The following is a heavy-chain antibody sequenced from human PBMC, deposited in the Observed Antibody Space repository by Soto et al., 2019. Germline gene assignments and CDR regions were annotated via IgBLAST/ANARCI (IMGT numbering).Heavy chain of an antibody. D-gene: IGHD1-26*01. V-gene: IGHV3-23*01. Sequence: EVQLLESGGGLVQPGGSLRLSGESSGFTFAGDAINWVRQAPGKGLEWVSAMSGSGAKTFYADSVKGRFTISRDNSKNTAYLQMNSLRGDDTAIYFCAKDRGSGNYGVLKDFEYWGQGTLVTVSS. CDR3: AKDRGSGNYGVLKDFEY. J-gene: IGHJ4*02. CDR1: GFTFAGDA. CDR2: MSGSGAKT.